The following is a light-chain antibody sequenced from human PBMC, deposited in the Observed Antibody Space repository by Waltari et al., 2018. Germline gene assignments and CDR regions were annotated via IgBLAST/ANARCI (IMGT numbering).Light chain of an antibody. CDR3: MQALQTPRT. J-gene: IGKJ1*01. V-gene: IGKV2-28*01. CDR2: LGS. Sequence: DIVMPQSPLSLPVTPGEPASISCRSTQSLLHSYGYNYLDWYLQKPGQSPQLLIYLGSNRASGVPDRFSGSGSGTDFTLKISRVEAEDVGIYYCMQALQTPRTFGQGTKVEIK. CDR1: QSLLHSYGYNY.